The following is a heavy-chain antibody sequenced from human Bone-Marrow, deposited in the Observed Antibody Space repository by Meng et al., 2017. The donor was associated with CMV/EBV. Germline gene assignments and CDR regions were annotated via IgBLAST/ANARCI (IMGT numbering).Heavy chain of an antibody. Sequence: GGSLRLSCAASGFTFSSYGMHWVRQAPGKGLEWVAFIRYDGSNKYYADSVKGRFTISRDNSKNTLYLQMNSLRAEDTAVYYCARDSGYDFWSGYSTYYFDYWGQGTLVTVSS. D-gene: IGHD3-3*01. J-gene: IGHJ4*02. CDR3: ARDSGYDFWSGYSTYYFDY. CDR2: IRYDGSNK. CDR1: GFTFSSYG. V-gene: IGHV3-30*02.